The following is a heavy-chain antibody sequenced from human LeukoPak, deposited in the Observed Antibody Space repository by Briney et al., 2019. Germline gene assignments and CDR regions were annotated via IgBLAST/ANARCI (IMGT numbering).Heavy chain of an antibody. CDR1: GYRFTSYW. J-gene: IGHJ5*02. CDR2: IYPGDSDT. CDR3: ARRTIFGGNWFDP. Sequence: GESLKISCKGSGYRFTSYWIGWVRQMPGKGLEWMGIIYPGDSDTRYSPSFQGQVTISADKSISTAYLQWNNLKASDTAIYYCARRTIFGGNWFDPWGQGTLVTVSS. D-gene: IGHD3-3*01. V-gene: IGHV5-51*01.